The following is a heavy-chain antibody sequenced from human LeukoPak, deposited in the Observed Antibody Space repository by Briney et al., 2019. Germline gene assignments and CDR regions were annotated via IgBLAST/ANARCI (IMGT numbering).Heavy chain of an antibody. CDR1: GFTFSSYG. CDR3: ASHYYYDSSGFDY. CDR2: ISYDGSNK. D-gene: IGHD3-22*01. V-gene: IGHV3-30*03. Sequence: GGSLRLSCAASGFTFSSYGMHWVRQAPGKGLEWVAVISYDGSNKYYADSVKGRFTISRDNAKNTLYLQMNSLRAEDTAVYYCASHYYYDSSGFDYWGQGTLVTVSS. J-gene: IGHJ4*02.